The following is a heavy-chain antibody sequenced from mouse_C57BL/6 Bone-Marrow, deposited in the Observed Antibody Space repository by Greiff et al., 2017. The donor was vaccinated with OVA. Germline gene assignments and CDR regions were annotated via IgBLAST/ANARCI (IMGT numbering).Heavy chain of an antibody. J-gene: IGHJ4*01. D-gene: IGHD2-2*01. CDR3: ARRVTTGAMDY. CDR1: GYTFTSYW. CDR2: IDPSDSYT. V-gene: IGHV1-69*01. Sequence: QQSCKASGYTFTSYWMHWVKQRPGQGLEWIGEIDPSDSYTNYNQKFKGKSTLTVDKSSSTAYMQLSSLTSEDSAVYYCARRVTTGAMDYWGQGTSVTVSS.